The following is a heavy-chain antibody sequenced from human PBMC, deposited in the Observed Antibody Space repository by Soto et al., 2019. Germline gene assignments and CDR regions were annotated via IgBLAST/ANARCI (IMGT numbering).Heavy chain of an antibody. V-gene: IGHV3-23*01. CDR3: AKSPSRATYGMDV. Sequence: PGRSLRLSCAASGFPFSMHAMTWVRQAPGKGREWVSAISRSVDSTYYADSVKGRFTISRDDTKTTVYLEMNRLRLEDTPVYHSAKSPSRATYGMDVWGQESTASVSS. CDR1: GFPFSMHA. J-gene: IGHJ6*02. CDR2: ISRSVDST. D-gene: IGHD6-6*01.